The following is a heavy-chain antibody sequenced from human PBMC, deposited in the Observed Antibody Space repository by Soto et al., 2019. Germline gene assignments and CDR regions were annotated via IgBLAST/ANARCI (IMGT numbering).Heavy chain of an antibody. D-gene: IGHD3-10*01. Sequence: PGGSLRLSCAASGFTFSSYGMHWVRQAPGKGLEWVAVIWYDGSNKYYADSVKGRFTISRDNSKNTLYLQMNSLRAEDTAVYYCAREYYYGSGSGRYYYYMDVWGKGTTVTVSS. CDR1: GFTFSSYG. J-gene: IGHJ6*03. CDR2: IWYDGSNK. V-gene: IGHV3-33*01. CDR3: AREYYYGSGSGRYYYYMDV.